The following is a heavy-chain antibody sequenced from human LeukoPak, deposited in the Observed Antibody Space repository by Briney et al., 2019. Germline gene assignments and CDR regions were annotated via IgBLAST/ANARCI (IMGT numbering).Heavy chain of an antibody. CDR2: INTDGTVT. CDR3: ATKQWLAPPPDS. Sequence: AGGSLRLSCAASGFTFSKYWMLWVRQAPGKGLESVSRINTDGTVTTYADSVKGRFTVSRDNADNTMFPQMNSVRDGDTAVYYCATKQWLAPPPDSWGQGTPVTVSS. CDR1: GFTFSKYW. D-gene: IGHD6-19*01. J-gene: IGHJ4*02. V-gene: IGHV3-74*01.